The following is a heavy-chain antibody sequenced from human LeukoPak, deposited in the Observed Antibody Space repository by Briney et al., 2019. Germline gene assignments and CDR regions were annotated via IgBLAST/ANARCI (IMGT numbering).Heavy chain of an antibody. V-gene: IGHV3-23*01. CDR3: AKGGQLAHYYYGMDV. Sequence: GGSLRLSCAASGFTFSSYAMSWVRQAPGKGLEWVSVISGSGGSTYYADSVKGRFTISRDNSKNTLYLQMNSLRAEDTAVYYCAKGGQLAHYYYGMDVWGRGTMVTVSS. D-gene: IGHD6-6*01. CDR2: ISGSGGST. CDR1: GFTFSSYA. J-gene: IGHJ6*02.